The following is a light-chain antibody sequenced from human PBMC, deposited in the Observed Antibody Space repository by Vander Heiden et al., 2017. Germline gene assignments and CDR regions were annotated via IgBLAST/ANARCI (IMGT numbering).Light chain of an antibody. CDR2: ADD. CDR3: AAWDDDLDGPV. CDR1: NSNLGINA. J-gene: IGLJ3*02. V-gene: IGLV1-44*01. Sequence: QSVLTQPPSASGTPGQRVSISCSGRNSNLGINAVNWYQHVPGTAPKLLIPADDERPSGVPDRFSASKSGTSASLAISGLQSEDEADYYCAAWDDDLDGPVFGGGTKLTVL.